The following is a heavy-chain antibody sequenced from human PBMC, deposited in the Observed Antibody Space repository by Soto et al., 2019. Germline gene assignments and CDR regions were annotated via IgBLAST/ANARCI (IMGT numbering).Heavy chain of an antibody. J-gene: IGHJ3*01. CDR1: GFTFNNYA. CDR3: AKVRLTDYLRYAPHL. D-gene: IGHD2-8*01. Sequence: EVQSLESGGGLVQPGGSLRLACAASGFTFNNYAMNWVHQAPGRGLEWVSIISPNGDSTYYADSVKGRFTISRDNSQNTVFLQMNSLRAEDTAIYFCAKVRLTDYLRYAPHLWGQGTLVTVSS. V-gene: IGHV3-23*01. CDR2: ISPNGDST.